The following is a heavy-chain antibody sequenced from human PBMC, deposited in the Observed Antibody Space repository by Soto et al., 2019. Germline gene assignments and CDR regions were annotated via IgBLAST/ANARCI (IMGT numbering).Heavy chain of an antibody. D-gene: IGHD3-3*01. Sequence: GGSLRLSCAASGFTFSSYWMSWVRQAPGKGLEWVANIKQDGSEKYYVDSVKGRFTISRDNAKNSLYLQMNSLRAEDTAVYYCARVPGFFWGEIDYWGQGTLVTVSS. J-gene: IGHJ4*02. CDR1: GFTFSSYW. CDR3: ARVPGFFWGEIDY. V-gene: IGHV3-7*01. CDR2: IKQDGSEK.